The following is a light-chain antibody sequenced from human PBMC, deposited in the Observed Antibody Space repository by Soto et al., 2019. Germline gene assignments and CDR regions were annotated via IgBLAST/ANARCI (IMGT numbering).Light chain of an antibody. CDR3: QQYSSSPWT. CDR1: QSVSSSY. Sequence: EIVLTQSPGTLSLSPGERATLSCRASQSVSSSYLAWYQQKPGQAPRLLIYGASIRATGIPGRFSGSGSGTDYTLTISRLDHEDFAEYYCQQYSSSPWTFGQGNTVEIK. V-gene: IGKV3-20*01. CDR2: GAS. J-gene: IGKJ1*01.